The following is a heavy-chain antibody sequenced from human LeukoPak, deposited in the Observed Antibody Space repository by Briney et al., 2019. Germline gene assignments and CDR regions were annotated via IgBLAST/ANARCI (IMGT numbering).Heavy chain of an antibody. CDR1: GFTFGDYA. J-gene: IGHJ4*02. CDR2: IRSKAYGGTT. D-gene: IGHD6-13*01. Sequence: GRSLRLSCTASGFTFGDYAMSWVRQAPGKGLEWVGFIRSKAYGGTTEYAASVKGRFTISRDDSKSIAYLQMNSLKTEDTAVYYCTREEQQLVLFHRTKGEFDYWGQGTLVTVSS. CDR3: TREEQQLVLFHRTKGEFDY. V-gene: IGHV3-49*04.